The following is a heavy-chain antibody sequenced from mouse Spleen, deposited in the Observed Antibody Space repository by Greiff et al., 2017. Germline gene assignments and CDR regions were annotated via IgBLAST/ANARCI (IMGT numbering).Heavy chain of an antibody. J-gene: IGHJ2*01. CDR3: TTEYGNRFDY. V-gene: IGHV14-4*01. D-gene: IGHD2-10*02. Sequence: EVQLQQSGAELVRPGASVKLSCTASGLNIKDDYMHWVKQRPEQGLEWIGWIDPENGDTEYASKFQGKATITADTSSNTAYLQLSSLTSEDTAVYYCTTEYGNRFDYWGQGTTLTVSS. CDR2: IDPENGDT. CDR1: GLNIKDDY.